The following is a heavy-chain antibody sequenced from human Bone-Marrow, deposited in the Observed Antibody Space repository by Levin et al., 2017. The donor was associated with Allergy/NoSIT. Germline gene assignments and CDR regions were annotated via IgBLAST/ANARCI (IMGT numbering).Heavy chain of an antibody. CDR3: ARFMYSSSWYGMNQDWFDP. J-gene: IGHJ5*02. CDR2: IYYSGST. V-gene: IGHV4-39*01. Sequence: SETLSLTCTVSGGSISSSSYYWGWIRQPPGTGREWIGRIYYSGSTYYNPSLKSRVTISVDTSKNQFSLKLSSVTAADTAVYYCARFMYSSSWYGMNQDWFDPWGQGTLVTVSS. D-gene: IGHD6-13*01. CDR1: GGSISSSSYY.